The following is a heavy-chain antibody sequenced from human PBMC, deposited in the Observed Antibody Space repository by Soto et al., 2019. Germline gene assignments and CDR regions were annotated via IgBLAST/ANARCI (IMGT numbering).Heavy chain of an antibody. J-gene: IGHJ4*02. Sequence: ASVKVSCKASGGTFSSYAISWVRQAPGQGLEWMGGIIPIFGTANYAQKFQGRVTITADESTSTAYMELSSLRSEDTAVYYCAGYSYYYYGSGSYYPFDYWGQGTLVTVSS. CDR1: GGTFSSYA. V-gene: IGHV1-69*13. CDR3: AGYSYYYYGSGSYYPFDY. CDR2: IIPIFGTA. D-gene: IGHD3-10*01.